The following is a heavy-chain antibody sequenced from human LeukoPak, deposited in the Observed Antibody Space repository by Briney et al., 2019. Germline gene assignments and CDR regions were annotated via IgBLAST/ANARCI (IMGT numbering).Heavy chain of an antibody. CDR2: IYPGDSDT. D-gene: IGHD3-22*01. CDR1: GYSFTNYW. J-gene: IGHJ4*02. CDR3: ARRYYYYDSSGYSYYFDY. V-gene: IGHV5-51*01. Sequence: KCGESLKISCKGFGYSFTNYWIAWVRQMPGKGLEWMGIIYPGDSDTRYSPTFQGQVTISADKSIRTAYLQWSSLTASDTAIYYCARRYYYYDSSGYSYYFDYWGQGTLVTVSS.